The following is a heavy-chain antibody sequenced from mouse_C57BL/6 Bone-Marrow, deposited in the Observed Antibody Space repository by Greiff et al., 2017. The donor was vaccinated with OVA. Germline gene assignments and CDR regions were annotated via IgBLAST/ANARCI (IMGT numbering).Heavy chain of an antibody. J-gene: IGHJ4*01. CDR1: GIDFSRYW. CDR2: INPDSSTI. Sequence: EVQVVESGGGLVQPGGSLKLSCAASGIDFSRYWMSWVRRAPGKGLEWIGDINPDSSTIDYAPFVADKLIIFRYNAKNTLYLQMNKVRSEDTALYYCARLGYAMDYWGQGTSVTVSS. V-gene: IGHV4-1*01. CDR3: ARLGYAMDY.